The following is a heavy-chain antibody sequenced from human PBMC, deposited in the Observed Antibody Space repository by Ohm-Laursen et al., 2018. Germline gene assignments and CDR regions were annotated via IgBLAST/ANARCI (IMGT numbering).Heavy chain of an antibody. V-gene: IGHV1-18*01. CDR3: ATLRSLEWWFDI. D-gene: IGHD3-3*01. Sequence: GASVKVSCKASGHIYGIGWVRQAPGQGLEWVGWISVDSGNTNYAQKLQGRISLTTDSSTTTVHMELSSLRSDDTAVYFCATLRSLEWWFDIWGQGTLVTVSS. CDR2: ISVDSGNT. CDR1: GHIYG. J-gene: IGHJ5*02.